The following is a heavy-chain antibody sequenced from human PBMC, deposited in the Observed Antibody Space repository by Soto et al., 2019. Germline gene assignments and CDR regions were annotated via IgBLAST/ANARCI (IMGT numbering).Heavy chain of an antibody. CDR2: IKQDGSEK. D-gene: IGHD2-2*01. Sequence: GGSLRLSCAASGFTFSSYWMSWVRQAPGKGLEWVANIKQDGSEKYYVDSVKGRFTISRDNAKNSLYLQMNSLRAEDTAVYYCAREVIVVVPAANYYYYYMDVWGKGTTVTVSS. V-gene: IGHV3-7*01. CDR3: AREVIVVVPAANYYYYYMDV. J-gene: IGHJ6*03. CDR1: GFTFSSYW.